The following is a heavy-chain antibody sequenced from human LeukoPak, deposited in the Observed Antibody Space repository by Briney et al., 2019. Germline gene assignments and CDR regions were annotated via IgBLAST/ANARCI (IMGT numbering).Heavy chain of an antibody. CDR3: ARDGHFCGGDCLDAFDI. CDR2: INPNNGVT. D-gene: IGHD2-21*02. CDR1: GFPFNGYY. Sequence: GASVTVSCKTSGFPFNGYYIHWVRQAPGQGLEWMGWINPNNGVTNYAQKFRGRVTMTRDTPISTTSMELNRLRSDDTAFYYCARDGHFCGGDCLDAFDIWGQGTMVSVSS. V-gene: IGHV1-2*02. J-gene: IGHJ3*02.